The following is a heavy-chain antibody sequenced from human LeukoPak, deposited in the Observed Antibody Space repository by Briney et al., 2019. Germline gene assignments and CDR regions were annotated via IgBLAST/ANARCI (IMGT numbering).Heavy chain of an antibody. Sequence: SXXLSLTCTVSGGSISSSSYYWGWIRQPPGKGLEWIGSIYYSRITYYNPSLKLRVTISVDTSKNHFSLKLSSVTAADTSVYYCPRLSRRDIVVVPAAPGPDYWGQGTLVTVSS. V-gene: IGHV4-39*02. D-gene: IGHD2-2*01. J-gene: IGHJ4*02. CDR1: GGSISSSSYY. CDR2: IYYSRIT. CDR3: PRLSRRDIVVVPAAPGPDY.